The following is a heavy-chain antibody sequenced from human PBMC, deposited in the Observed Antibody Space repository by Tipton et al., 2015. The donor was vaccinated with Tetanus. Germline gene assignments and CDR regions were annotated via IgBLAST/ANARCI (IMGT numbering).Heavy chain of an antibody. D-gene: IGHD6-19*01. CDR1: GFSLSTSGMR. V-gene: IGHV2-70*04. Sequence: LVKPTQTLTLTCTFSGFSLSTSGMRVSWIRQPPGKALEWLARIDWDDDKFYSTSLKTRLTISKDTSKNQVVLTMTNMDPVDTATYYCAREAGGYSSGWPNLDYWGQGTLVTVSS. CDR2: IDWDDDK. J-gene: IGHJ4*02. CDR3: AREAGGYSSGWPNLDY.